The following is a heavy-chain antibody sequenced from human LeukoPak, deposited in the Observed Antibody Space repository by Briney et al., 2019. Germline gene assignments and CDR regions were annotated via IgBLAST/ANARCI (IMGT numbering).Heavy chain of an antibody. CDR2: IYPGDSDT. CDR3: ARERELYYDFWSGRRNDAFDI. V-gene: IGHV5-51*01. CDR1: GYSFTNYW. D-gene: IGHD3-3*01. Sequence: GESLKISCKGSGYSFTNYWIGWVRQMPGKGLEWMGIIYPGDSDTRYSPSFQGQVTISADKSISTAYLQWSSLKASDTAMYYCARERELYYDFWSGRRNDAFDIWGQGTMVTVSS. J-gene: IGHJ3*02.